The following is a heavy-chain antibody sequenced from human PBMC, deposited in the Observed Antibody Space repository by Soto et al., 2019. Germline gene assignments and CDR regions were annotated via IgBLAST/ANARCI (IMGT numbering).Heavy chain of an antibody. Sequence: PSEILSLTCIVCGGSITSYHCSRIRQIPGRGLELIAYTSYTVNTNYNPCLQSRVAISMDMSKNQLSLKLTSMTAADTVFYFCARHVHAGFTHYFDPWGHGILVT. D-gene: IGHD2-8*01. CDR3: ARHVHAGFTHYFDP. V-gene: IGHV4-59*08. CDR2: TSYTVNT. CDR1: GGSITSYH. J-gene: IGHJ5*02.